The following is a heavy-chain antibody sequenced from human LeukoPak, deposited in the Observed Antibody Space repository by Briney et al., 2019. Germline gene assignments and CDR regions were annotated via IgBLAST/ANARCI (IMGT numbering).Heavy chain of an antibody. CDR2: ISSSSSYI. CDR1: GFTFSSYS. Sequence: PGGSLRLSRAASGFTFSSYSMNWVRQAPGKGLEWVSSISSSSSYIYYADSVKGRFTISRDNAKNSLYLQMNSLRAEDTAVYYCARDMLGYFDSWGQGTLVTVSS. V-gene: IGHV3-21*01. CDR3: ARDMLGYFDS. J-gene: IGHJ4*02. D-gene: IGHD2-15*01.